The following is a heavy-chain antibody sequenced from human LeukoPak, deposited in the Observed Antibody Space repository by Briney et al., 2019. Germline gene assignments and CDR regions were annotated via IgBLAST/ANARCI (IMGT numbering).Heavy chain of an antibody. D-gene: IGHD3-22*01. CDR3: AAVEREYFDTSGYFDY. CDR2: INPNSGGT. V-gene: IGHV1-2*02. J-gene: IGHJ4*02. CDR1: GYTFTGYY. Sequence: GASVKVSCKASGYTFTGYYMHWVRQAPGQGLEWMGWINPNSGGTNYAQKFQGRVTMTEDTSTDTAYMELSSLRSDDTALYYCAAVEREYFDTSGYFDYWGQGTLVTVSS.